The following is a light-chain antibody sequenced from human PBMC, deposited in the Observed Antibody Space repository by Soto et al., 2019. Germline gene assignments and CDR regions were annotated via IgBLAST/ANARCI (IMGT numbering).Light chain of an antibody. CDR2: GNG. J-gene: IGLJ1*01. V-gene: IGLV1-40*01. Sequence: QSVLTQPPSVSGAPGQRVTISCTGSSSNIGARYDVHWYQQVPGTTPRLLIYGNGNRPSGVPDRFSGSKSGSSASLAITGLQAEDEADYYCQSYDRSLSGYVFGSGTKLTVL. CDR1: SSNIGARYD. CDR3: QSYDRSLSGYV.